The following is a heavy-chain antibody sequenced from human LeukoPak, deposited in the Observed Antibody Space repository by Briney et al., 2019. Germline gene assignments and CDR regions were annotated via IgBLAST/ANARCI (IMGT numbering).Heavy chain of an antibody. D-gene: IGHD1-26*01. CDR2: IDGPTDRT. J-gene: IGHJ4*02. V-gene: IGHV3-23*01. Sequence: GESLRLSCAASGFTFSSFAMSWVRQAPGKGLGWVSTIDGPTDRTHYADSVMGRFTISRDNSKNTLYLQMNTLRAEETAVYFCATWVGAHFDYWGQGTLVTVSS. CDR3: ATWVGAHFDY. CDR1: GFTFSSFA.